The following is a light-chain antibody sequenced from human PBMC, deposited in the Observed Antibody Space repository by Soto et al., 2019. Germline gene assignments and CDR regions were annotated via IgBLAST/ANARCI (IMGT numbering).Light chain of an antibody. J-gene: IGLJ2*01. CDR1: SSDVGGYKY. CDR3: SSYTSSSIS. V-gene: IGLV2-14*01. CDR2: EVT. Sequence: QSVLTQPASVSGSPGQSITISCTGTSSDVGGYKYVSWYQQHPGKAPKLIIYEVTNRPSGVSNRFSGSKSGNTASLTISGLQAEDEADYYCSSYTSSSISFGGGTKLTVL.